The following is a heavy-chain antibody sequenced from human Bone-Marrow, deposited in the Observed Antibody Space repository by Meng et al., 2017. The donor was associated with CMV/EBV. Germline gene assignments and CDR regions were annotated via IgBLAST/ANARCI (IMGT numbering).Heavy chain of an antibody. CDR2: IIPILGIA. V-gene: IGHV1-69*10. Sequence: SVKVYCKASGGTFSSYAISWVRQAPGQGLEWMGGIIPILGIANYAQKFQGRVTITADKSTSTAYLELSSLRSEDTAVYYCAAYCSSTSCYFLAPHACDIWGQGTMVTVS. J-gene: IGHJ3*02. CDR3: AAYCSSTSCYFLAPHACDI. CDR1: GGTFSSYA. D-gene: IGHD2-2*01.